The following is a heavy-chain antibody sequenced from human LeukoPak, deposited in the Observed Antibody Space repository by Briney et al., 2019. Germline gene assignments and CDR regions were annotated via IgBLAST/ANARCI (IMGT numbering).Heavy chain of an antibody. CDR2: IYYTGPT. D-gene: IGHD5-12*01. J-gene: IGHJ4*02. CDR1: GVSISTSRYY. CDR3: ARDIPLPDIVATAYPGYYFDY. V-gene: IGHV4-39*07. Sequence: PSETLSLTCTVSGVSISTSRYYWGWIRQPPGKGLEWIGNIYYTGPTYYNASLESRVTISLDTSKNQFSLRLSSVTAADTAVYYCARDIPLPDIVATAYPGYYFDYWGQGTLVTVSS.